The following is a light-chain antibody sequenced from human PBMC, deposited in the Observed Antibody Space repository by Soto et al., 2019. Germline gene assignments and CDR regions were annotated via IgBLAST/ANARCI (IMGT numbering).Light chain of an antibody. V-gene: IGKV3-20*01. J-gene: IGKJ2*01. CDR2: SIS. CDR3: QQYSTLPHT. CDR1: QSVTNSF. Sequence: NVLTQSPGILSLSPGERATLSCRASQSVTNSFFAWYQQKPGQAPRLLIYSISSRATGIPDRFSGSGSGTDFTLSISRLEPEDFVVYYCQQYSTLPHTFGQGTKLEVK.